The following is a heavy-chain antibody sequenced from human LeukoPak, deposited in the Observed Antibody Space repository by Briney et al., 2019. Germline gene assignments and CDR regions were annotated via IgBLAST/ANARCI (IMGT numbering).Heavy chain of an antibody. V-gene: IGHV1-2*02. CDR2: INPNSGGT. CDR1: GYTFTGYY. Sequence: ASVKVSCKASGYTFTGYYMHWVRQAPGQGLEWMGWINPNSGGTNYAQKFQGRVTMTRDTSISTAYMELSRLRSDDTAVYYCASVYYDSSGYYYYYGMDVWGQGTTVTVSS. CDR3: ASVYYDSSGYYYYYGMDV. J-gene: IGHJ6*02. D-gene: IGHD3-22*01.